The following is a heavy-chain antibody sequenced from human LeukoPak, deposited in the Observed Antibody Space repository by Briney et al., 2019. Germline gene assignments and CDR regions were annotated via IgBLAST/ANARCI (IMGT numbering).Heavy chain of an antibody. Sequence: PGGSLRLSCLASGFSTSTYAVSWVRQAPGKGLEWVSGLLTSANTAYYIDSVKGRFTISRDNSKNTLYLQMNSLRAEDTAVYYCAKGSILTGPLLNYYMDVWGKGTTVTVSS. D-gene: IGHD3-9*01. J-gene: IGHJ6*03. CDR3: AKGSILTGPLLNYYMDV. CDR2: LLTSANTA. V-gene: IGHV3-23*05. CDR1: GFSTSTYA.